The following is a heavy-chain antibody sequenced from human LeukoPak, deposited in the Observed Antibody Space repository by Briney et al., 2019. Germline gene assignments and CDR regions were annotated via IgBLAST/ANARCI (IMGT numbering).Heavy chain of an antibody. CDR1: GFTFSSYG. CDR3: AKPSYSSRRSGFDY. J-gene: IGHJ4*02. Sequence: GRSLRLSCTASGFTFSSYGMHWVRQAPGKGLEWVAVIWYDGSNKYYADSLKGRFTISRDNSKNTVYLHVNSLRAEDTAMYYCAKPSYSSRRSGFDYWGQGTLVTVSS. CDR2: IWYDGSNK. D-gene: IGHD6-19*01. V-gene: IGHV3-33*06.